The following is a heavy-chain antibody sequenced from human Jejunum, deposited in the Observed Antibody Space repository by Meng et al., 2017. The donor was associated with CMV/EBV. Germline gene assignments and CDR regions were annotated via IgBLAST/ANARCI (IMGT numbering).Heavy chain of an antibody. V-gene: IGHV4-39*07. CDR3: ARDPTPDGSDY. D-gene: IGHD3-10*01. CDR1: GASISDSIYY. J-gene: IGHJ4*02. Sequence: QVSVPCLVNPSGALSLTCTISGASISDSIYYWGWIRQPPGKGLEWIGSVYYSGSTYYNPSLESRVTISVDTSKNQFSLKLTSVTAADTATYYCARDPTPDGSDYWGRGTLVTVSS. CDR2: VYYSGST.